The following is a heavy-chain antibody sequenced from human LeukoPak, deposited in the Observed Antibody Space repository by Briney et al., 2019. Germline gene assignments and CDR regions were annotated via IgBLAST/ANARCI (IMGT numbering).Heavy chain of an antibody. V-gene: IGHV1-69*04. CDR3: ARPLDSWFDP. CDR2: IIPILGIA. D-gene: IGHD2-2*03. CDR1: GGTFSSYA. J-gene: IGHJ5*02. Sequence: SVKVSFKASGGTFSSYAISWVRQAPGQGLEWMGRIIPILGIANYAQKFQGRVTITADKSTSTAYMELSSLRSEDTAVYYCARPLDSWFDPWGQGTLVTVSS.